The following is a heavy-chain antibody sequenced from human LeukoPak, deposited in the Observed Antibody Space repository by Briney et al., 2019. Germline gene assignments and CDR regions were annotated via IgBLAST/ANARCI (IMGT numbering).Heavy chain of an antibody. D-gene: IGHD6-19*01. Sequence: ASVKVSCKASGYTFTGHAMNWVRQAPGQGPEWMGYINTKTGDPTYAQGFTGRFVFSLDTSVSTAYLQISSLKPEDTGVYYCAKGGWVAVTGMDSWGQGTLVTVSS. V-gene: IGHV7-4-1*02. CDR2: INTKTGDP. CDR3: AKGGWVAVTGMDS. CDR1: GYTFTGHA. J-gene: IGHJ4*02.